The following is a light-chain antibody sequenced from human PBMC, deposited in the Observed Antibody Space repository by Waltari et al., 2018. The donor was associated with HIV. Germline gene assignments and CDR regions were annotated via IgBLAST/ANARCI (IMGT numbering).Light chain of an antibody. J-gene: IGKJ4*01. Sequence: DIQMTQSPSYVSASVGDRVTITCRASRGIRDGVDWYQRKPGRAPNLFVYSTSRLQSGVPSRFVGSGSGTLFTLASNGLSIDDFGTYYCQEADDFPHIFGSGTRVDIK. CDR1: RGIRDG. V-gene: IGKV1-12*01. CDR3: QEADDFPHI. CDR2: STS.